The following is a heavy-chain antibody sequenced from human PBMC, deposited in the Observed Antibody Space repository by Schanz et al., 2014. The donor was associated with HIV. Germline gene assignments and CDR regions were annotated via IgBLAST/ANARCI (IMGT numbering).Heavy chain of an antibody. CDR2: ISYDGSNK. J-gene: IGHJ6*02. CDR1: GFTFSSYG. V-gene: IGHV3-30*18. Sequence: QVQLVESGGGVVQPGRSLRLSCAASGFTFSSYGMHWVRQAPGKGLEWVAVISYDGSNKYYADSVKGRFTISRDNSKSTLYLQVKRLRPEDRAVYFCAKDRNWYDDRYRGKGNYYYYYGMDVWGQGTTVTVSS. CDR3: AKDRNWYDDRYRGKGNYYYYYGMDV. D-gene: IGHD3-16*01.